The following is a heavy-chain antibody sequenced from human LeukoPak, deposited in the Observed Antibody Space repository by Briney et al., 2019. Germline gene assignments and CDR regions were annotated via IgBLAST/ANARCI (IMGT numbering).Heavy chain of an antibody. CDR3: AKGIFGVIHNGIDV. V-gene: IGHV3-23*01. Sequence: GGSLRLSCAASGFTFSSYAMSWVRQAPGKGLDWVSSINAAGDDMYYADSVKGRFSISRDNLKNTLYLQMHSLRAEDRAIYYCAKGIFGVIHNGIDVWGQGTAVTVS. CDR1: GFTFSSYA. CDR2: INAAGDDM. J-gene: IGHJ6*02. D-gene: IGHD3-3*01.